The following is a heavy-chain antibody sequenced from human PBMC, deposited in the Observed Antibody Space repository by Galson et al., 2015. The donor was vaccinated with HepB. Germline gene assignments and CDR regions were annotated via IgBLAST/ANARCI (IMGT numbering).Heavy chain of an antibody. J-gene: IGHJ6*02. CDR1: GFTFSSYA. D-gene: IGHD3-3*01. Sequence: SLRLSCAASGFTFSSYAMSWVRQAPGKGPEWVSAISGSGGSTYYADSVKGRFTISRDNSKNTLYLQMNSLRAEDTAVYYCAKDVRITIFGVVMHYGMDVWGQGTTVTVSS. V-gene: IGHV3-23*01. CDR2: ISGSGGST. CDR3: AKDVRITIFGVVMHYGMDV.